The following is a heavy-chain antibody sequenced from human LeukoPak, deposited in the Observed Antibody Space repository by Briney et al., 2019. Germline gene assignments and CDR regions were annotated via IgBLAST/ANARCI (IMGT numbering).Heavy chain of an antibody. V-gene: IGHV4-31*03. CDR1: GGSISSGGYY. CDR2: IYYSGST. Sequence: SQTLSLTCTVSGGSISSGGYYWSWIRQHPGKGLEWIGYIYYSGSTYYNPSLKSRVTISVDTSKNQFSLKLSSVTAADTAVYYCARGDHGDGEDWGRGTLVTVSS. D-gene: IGHD4-17*01. CDR3: ARGDHGDGED. J-gene: IGHJ4*02.